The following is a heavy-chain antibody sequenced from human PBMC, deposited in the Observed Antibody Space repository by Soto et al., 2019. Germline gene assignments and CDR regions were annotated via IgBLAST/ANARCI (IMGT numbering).Heavy chain of an antibody. D-gene: IGHD3-10*01. V-gene: IGHV2-5*02. CDR2: IYWDDDK. J-gene: IGHJ4*02. Sequence: QITLKESGPTLVKPTQTLTLTCTFSGFSLTSSGVGVGWIRQSPGKVLEHLALIYWDDDKRYSPSLKSRLTITNDISENQVVLTMTNMDPMDTGTYYCTRSRGPLDYWGQGAQVTVSS. CDR1: GFSLTSSGVG. CDR3: TRSRGPLDY.